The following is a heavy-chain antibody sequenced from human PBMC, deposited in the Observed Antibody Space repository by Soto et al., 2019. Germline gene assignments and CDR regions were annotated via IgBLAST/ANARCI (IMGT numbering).Heavy chain of an antibody. CDR1: GDSVSSVGFH. Sequence: SETLSLTCTVSGDSVSSVGFHWAWLRRPPGKGLEWIGYIYNGGNTYYRPSLESRMRMSLDATRNHYSLRLTSVTAADTAVYFCARAPVGLDTISYFDYWGQGKLVTVSS. D-gene: IGHD3-3*01. CDR3: ARAPVGLDTISYFDY. J-gene: IGHJ4*02. CDR2: IYNGGNT. V-gene: IGHV4-30-4*01.